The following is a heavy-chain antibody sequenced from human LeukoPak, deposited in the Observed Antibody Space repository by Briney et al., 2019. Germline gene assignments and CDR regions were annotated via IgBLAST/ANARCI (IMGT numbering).Heavy chain of an antibody. Sequence: GGSLRLSCTASGFTFCDYAMSWVRQAPGKGLEWVGFIRSKAYGGTTEYAASVKGRFTISRDDSKSIAYLQMNSLKTEDTAVYYCTREVPYCGGDCYQYLYYYYYYMDVWGKGTTVTISS. CDR2: IRSKAYGGTT. V-gene: IGHV3-49*04. D-gene: IGHD2-21*02. CDR1: GFTFCDYA. J-gene: IGHJ6*03. CDR3: TREVPYCGGDCYQYLYYYYYYMDV.